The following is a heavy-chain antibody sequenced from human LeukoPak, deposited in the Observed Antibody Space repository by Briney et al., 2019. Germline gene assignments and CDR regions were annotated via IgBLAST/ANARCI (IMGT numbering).Heavy chain of an antibody. Sequence: GGSLRLSCAASGFTFSSYWMHWVRQAPAQGLVWVSRINSDGSSTSYEDSVKGPCTITRDNANNTLYLQMNSLRGEDTAVYYCARDRAYYYGSGSPGWFDLWGQGTLVTVSS. CDR3: ARDRAYYYGSGSPGWFDL. J-gene: IGHJ5*02. CDR1: GFTFSSYW. CDR2: INSDGSST. V-gene: IGHV3-74*01. D-gene: IGHD3-10*01.